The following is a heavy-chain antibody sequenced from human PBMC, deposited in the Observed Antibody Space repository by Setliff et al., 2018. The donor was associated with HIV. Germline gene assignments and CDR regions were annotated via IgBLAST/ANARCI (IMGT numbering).Heavy chain of an antibody. CDR1: GYTFTTYH. J-gene: IGHJ5*02. V-gene: IGHV1-46*01. CDR3: VRGYRSAWNSWFDA. CDR2: LNPSEGTT. Sequence: ASVKVSCKASGYTFTTYHIHWVRQAPGQGLEWMGILNPSEGTTSFAQKFQGRVTMTRDTSTSTVYMDLSSLRADDTAVYYCVRGYRSAWNSWFDAWGQGTRVTAPQ. D-gene: IGHD6-19*01.